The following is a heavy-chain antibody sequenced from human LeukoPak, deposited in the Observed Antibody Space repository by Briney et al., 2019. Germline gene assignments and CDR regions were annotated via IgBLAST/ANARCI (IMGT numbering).Heavy chain of an antibody. Sequence: PSETLSLTSTVSGGSISSSSYYWGSIRQRPGKGLEWIGSIYYRGSTYYNPSLKSRVTISVDTSKNQFSLKLSSVTAADTAVYYCARGHTHYYYGSGSYYNGRAYYYYYYMDVWGKGTTVTVSS. CDR3: ARGHTHYYYGSGSYYNGRAYYYYYYMDV. D-gene: IGHD3-10*01. V-gene: IGHV4-39*01. CDR1: GGSISSSSYY. J-gene: IGHJ6*03. CDR2: IYYRGST.